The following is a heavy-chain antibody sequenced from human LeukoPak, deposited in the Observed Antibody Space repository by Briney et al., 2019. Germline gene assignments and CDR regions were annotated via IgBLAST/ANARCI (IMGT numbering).Heavy chain of an antibody. V-gene: IGHV3-53*05. J-gene: IGHJ6*02. CDR2: INSGGDT. D-gene: IGHD3-16*02. CDR3: ARTSFYYDMDV. CDR1: GSNITYNY. Sequence: GGPLRLSCAASGSNITYNYMTWVRQAPGKGLEWVSLINSGGDTYYADSLKGRITVPRDTSNNALFLQMSGLRPEDTAVYYCARTSFYYDMDVWGQGTTVTVSS.